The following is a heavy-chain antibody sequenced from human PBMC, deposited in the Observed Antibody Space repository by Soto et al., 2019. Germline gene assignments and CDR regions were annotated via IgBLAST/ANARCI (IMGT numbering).Heavy chain of an antibody. CDR2: IYPGDSDT. D-gene: IGHD1-26*01. J-gene: IGHJ6*02. Sequence: PGESLKISCKGSGYSFTSYWIGWVRQMPGKGLEWMGIIYPGDSDTRYSPSFQGQVTISADKSISTAYLQWSSLKASDTAMYYCARPGVVGARLGYYYYGMEVWGQGTTVTVSS. CDR1: GYSFTSYW. V-gene: IGHV5-51*01. CDR3: ARPGVVGARLGYYYYGMEV.